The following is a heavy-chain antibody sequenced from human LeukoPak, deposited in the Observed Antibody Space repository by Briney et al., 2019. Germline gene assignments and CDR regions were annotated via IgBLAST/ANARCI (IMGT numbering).Heavy chain of an antibody. CDR2: MNPNSGNT. J-gene: IGHJ4*02. V-gene: IGHV1-8*03. CDR1: GYTFTGYY. Sequence: ASVKVSCKASGYTFTGYYMHWVRQAPGQGLEWMGWMNPNSGNTGYAQKFQGRVTITRNTSISTAYMELSSLRSEDTAVYYSARAYGIAVAKLPGGYWGQGTLVTVSS. D-gene: IGHD6-19*01. CDR3: ARAYGIAVAKLPGGY.